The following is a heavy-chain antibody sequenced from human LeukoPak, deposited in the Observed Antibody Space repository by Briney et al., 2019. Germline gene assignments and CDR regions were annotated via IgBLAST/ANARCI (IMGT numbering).Heavy chain of an antibody. V-gene: IGHV4-4*07. CDR1: GGSISSHY. CDR2: MYISGST. CDR3: AREVRTGYWPHLHYYYYMDV. J-gene: IGHJ6*03. Sequence: SETLSLTCTVSGGSISSHYWSWIRQPAGKGLEWIGHMYISGSTDYNPSLKSRVTMSVETTKNQFSLKLSSVTAADTAVYYCAREVRTGYWPHLHYYYYMDVWSKGTTVTVSS. D-gene: IGHD3/OR15-3a*01.